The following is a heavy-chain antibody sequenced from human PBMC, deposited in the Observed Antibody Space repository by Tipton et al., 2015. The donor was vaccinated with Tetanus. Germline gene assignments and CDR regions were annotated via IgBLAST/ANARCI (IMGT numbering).Heavy chain of an antibody. D-gene: IGHD3-16*01. CDR2: INHSGST. CDR1: GGSISSYY. CDR3: AIRGEAGLGDY. V-gene: IGHV4-34*01. Sequence: TLSLTCTVSGGSISSYYWSWIRQPPGKGLEWIGEINHSGSTNYNPSLKSRVTISVDTSKNQFSLKLSSVTAADTAVYYCAIRGEAGLGDYWGQGTLVTVSS. J-gene: IGHJ4*02.